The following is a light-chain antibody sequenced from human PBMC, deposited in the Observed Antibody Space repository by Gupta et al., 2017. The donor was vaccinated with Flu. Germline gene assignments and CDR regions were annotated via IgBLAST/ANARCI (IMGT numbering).Light chain of an antibody. CDR3: QQYENRPIYT. CDR1: QRLNSN. Sequence: EIVLTQSPATLSVSPGERVTLSCRASQRLNSNLAWYQQKPGQVPRLLIYGVSTRASDIPARFSGSGSGTEFTLTISSRQSEDFAVYYCQQYENRPIYTFGQGTRVEIK. V-gene: IGKV3D-15*01. CDR2: GVS. J-gene: IGKJ2*01.